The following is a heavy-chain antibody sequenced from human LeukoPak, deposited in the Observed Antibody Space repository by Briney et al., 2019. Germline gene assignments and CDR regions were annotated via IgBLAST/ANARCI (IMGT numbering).Heavy chain of an antibody. J-gene: IGHJ4*02. V-gene: IGHV1-8*01. CDR1: GYTFTSYD. Sequence: ASVKVSCKASGYTFTSYDINWVRQATGQGLEWMGWMNPNSGNTGYAQKFQGRVTMTRNTSISTAYMELSRLRSDDTAVYYCAARSVWFGELSAADYWGQGTLVTVSS. CDR3: AARSVWFGELSAADY. CDR2: MNPNSGNT. D-gene: IGHD3-10*01.